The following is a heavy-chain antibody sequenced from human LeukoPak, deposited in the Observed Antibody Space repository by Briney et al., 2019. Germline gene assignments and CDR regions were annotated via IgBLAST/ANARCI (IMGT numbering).Heavy chain of an antibody. V-gene: IGHV3-15*01. Sequence: GGSLRLSCAASGFTFSNAWMSWVRQAPGKGLEWVGRIKSKTDGGTTDYAAPVKGRFTISRDDSKNTLYLQMNSLKTADTAVYYCTTALYGAVTTGLDAFDIWGQGTMATVSS. D-gene: IGHD4-17*01. CDR1: GFTFSNAW. CDR3: TTALYGAVTTGLDAFDI. J-gene: IGHJ3*02. CDR2: IKSKTDGGTT.